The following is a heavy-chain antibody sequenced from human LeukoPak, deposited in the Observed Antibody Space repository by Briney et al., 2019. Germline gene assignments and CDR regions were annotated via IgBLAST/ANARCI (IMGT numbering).Heavy chain of an antibody. J-gene: IGHJ4*02. CDR1: GFTFNNYW. CDR3: ASPYCSSTSCSTLHDF. D-gene: IGHD2-2*01. CDR2: IKQDGAEK. Sequence: GGSLRLSCAASGFTFNNYWMNWVRQAPGKGLEWVANIKQDGAEKYYVDSVKGRFTISRDNAKSSLYLQMNSLRAEDTAVYYFASPYCSSTSCSTLHDFWGQGTLVTVSS. V-gene: IGHV3-7*01.